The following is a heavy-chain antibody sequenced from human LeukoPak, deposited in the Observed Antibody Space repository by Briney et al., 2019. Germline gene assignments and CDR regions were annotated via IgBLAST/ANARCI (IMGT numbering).Heavy chain of an antibody. CDR2: IYDSGLT. CDR3: ARHPNVVVVENIRGLYFDN. D-gene: IGHD2-2*01. J-gene: IGHJ4*02. V-gene: IGHV4-39*01. Sequence: SETLSLTCTVSGGSIRSSNYFWGWIRQPPGKGLEWIGSIYDSGLTYYNPSLESRIIISVDTSRNQFSLRLTSLTAADTAVYYCARHPNVVVVENIRGLYFDNWGQGALVTVSS. CDR1: GGSIRSSNYF.